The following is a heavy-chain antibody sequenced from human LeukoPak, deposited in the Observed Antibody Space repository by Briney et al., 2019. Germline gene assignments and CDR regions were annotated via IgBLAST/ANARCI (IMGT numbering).Heavy chain of an antibody. J-gene: IGHJ4*02. CDR2: ISSSSSYI. V-gene: IGHV3-21*04. CDR1: GFTFSSYN. Sequence: GGSLRLSCAASGFTFSSYNMNWVRQAPGKGLEWVPSISSSSSYIYYADSVKGRFTISRDNAKNSLYLQMNSLGAEDTAVYYCARDGTAVGINYDYWGQGTLVTVSS. CDR3: ARDGTAVGINYDY. D-gene: IGHD6-13*01.